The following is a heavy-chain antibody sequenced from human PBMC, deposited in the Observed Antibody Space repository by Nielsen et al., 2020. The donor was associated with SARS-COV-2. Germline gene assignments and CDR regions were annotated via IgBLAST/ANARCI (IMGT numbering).Heavy chain of an antibody. J-gene: IGHJ6*03. Sequence: VRQAPGKGLEWVSVIYSGGSTYYADSVKGRFTISRHNSKNTLYLQMNSLRAEDTAVYYCARGGIHTIFGVSYYYYYMDVWGKGTTVTVSS. CDR3: ARGGIHTIFGVSYYYYYMDV. D-gene: IGHD3-3*01. CDR2: IYSGGST. V-gene: IGHV3-53*01.